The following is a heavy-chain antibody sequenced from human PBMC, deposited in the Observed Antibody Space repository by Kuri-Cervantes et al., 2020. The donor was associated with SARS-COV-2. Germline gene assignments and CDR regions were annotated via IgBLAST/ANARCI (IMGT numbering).Heavy chain of an antibody. D-gene: IGHD3-10*01. Sequence: GESLKISCAASGFTFSSYSMNWVRQAPGKGLEWVSSISSSSSYIYYADSVKGRLTISRDNAKNSLYLQMNSLRAEDTAVYYCARDFEEYDILVDYYYYYMDVWDKGTTVTVSS. J-gene: IGHJ6*03. CDR2: ISSSSSYI. CDR1: GFTFSSYS. V-gene: IGHV3-21*01. CDR3: ARDFEEYDILVDYYYYYMDV.